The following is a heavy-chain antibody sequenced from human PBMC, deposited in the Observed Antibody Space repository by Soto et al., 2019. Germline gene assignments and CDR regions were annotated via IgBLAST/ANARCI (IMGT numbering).Heavy chain of an antibody. V-gene: IGHV4-59*01. Sequence: SETLSLTCTVSGGSISSYHWSWIRQPPGKGLEWIGYIYYSGSTNYNPSLKSRVTISVDTSKNQFSLKLSSVTAADTAVYYCARDRMSHYYGSGSYPDLVYYGMDVWGQGTTVTVSS. CDR1: GGSISSYH. D-gene: IGHD3-10*01. CDR3: ARDRMSHYYGSGSYPDLVYYGMDV. J-gene: IGHJ6*02. CDR2: IYYSGST.